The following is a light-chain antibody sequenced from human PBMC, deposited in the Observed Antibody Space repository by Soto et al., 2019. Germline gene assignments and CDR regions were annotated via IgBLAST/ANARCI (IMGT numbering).Light chain of an antibody. J-gene: IGKJ4*01. Sequence: ENVLTQSPATLSLSPGEGATLSCRASQSVRDYLAWYQQKPGQPPRLLIYDVSGRATGVPARFSGSGSGTDFTLTISSLEPEDFAVYYCQQRDRWPLTFGGGTKVEIK. CDR1: QSVRDY. V-gene: IGKV3-11*01. CDR3: QQRDRWPLT. CDR2: DVS.